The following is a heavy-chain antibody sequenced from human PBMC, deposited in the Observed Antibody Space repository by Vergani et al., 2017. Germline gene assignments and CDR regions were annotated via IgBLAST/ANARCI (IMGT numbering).Heavy chain of an antibody. CDR3: AKSTVTTFSEYSWFDP. Sequence: EVQLLESGGGLVQPGGSLRLSCAASGFTFSSYAMSWVRQAPGKGLEWVSAISGSGGSTYYADSVKGRFTISRDNSKNTLYLQMNSLRAEDTAVYYCAKSTVTTFSEYSWFDPWGQGTLVTVSS. D-gene: IGHD1-7*01. CDR2: ISGSGGST. J-gene: IGHJ5*02. CDR1: GFTFSSYA. V-gene: IGHV3-23*01.